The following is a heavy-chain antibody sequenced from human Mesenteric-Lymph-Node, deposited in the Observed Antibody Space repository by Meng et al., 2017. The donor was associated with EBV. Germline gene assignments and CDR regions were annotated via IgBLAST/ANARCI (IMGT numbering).Heavy chain of an antibody. D-gene: IGHD2-15*01. V-gene: IGHV3-21*01. CDR3: ARVDGDGYCSGGSCYSLDY. CDR2: ISSSSSYI. Sequence: EVXLVESGGXLVKPGGSLRLSCAASGFTFSSYSMNWVRQAPGKGLEWVSSISSSSSYIYYADSVKGRFTISRDNAKNSLYLQMNSLRAEDTAVYYCARVDGDGYCSGGSCYSLDYWGQGTMVTVSS. CDR1: GFTFSSYS. J-gene: IGHJ4*02.